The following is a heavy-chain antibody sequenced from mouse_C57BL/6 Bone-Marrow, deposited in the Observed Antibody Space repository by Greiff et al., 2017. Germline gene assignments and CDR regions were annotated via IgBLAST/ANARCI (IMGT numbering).Heavy chain of an antibody. CDR1: GYAFSSSW. CDR3: ARYYFFAY. V-gene: IGHV1-82*01. CDR2: LYPGDGDT. D-gene: IGHD1-1*01. J-gene: IGHJ3*01. Sequence: VQLQQSGPELVKPGASVKISCKASGYAFSSSWMNWVKQRPGKGLEWIGRLYPGDGDTNYNGKFKGKATLTADKSSSTAYMQLSSLTSEDSAVYFCARYYFFAYWGQGTLVTVSA.